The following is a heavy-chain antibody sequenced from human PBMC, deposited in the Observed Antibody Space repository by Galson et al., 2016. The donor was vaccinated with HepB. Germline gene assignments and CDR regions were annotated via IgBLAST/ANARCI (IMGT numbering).Heavy chain of an antibody. CDR1: GYTFSTSG. Sequence: SVKVSCKASGYTFSTSGITWVRQAPGQGLEWMGWISVYNGNTNYAQNLQGRLTMTTDTSTSSAYMEVRSLRSDDTAVYYCAKSDYYGSAGEYDFWGQGTLVTVSS. V-gene: IGHV1-18*01. CDR2: ISVYNGNT. CDR3: AKSDYYGSAGEYDF. J-gene: IGHJ4*02. D-gene: IGHD3-10*01.